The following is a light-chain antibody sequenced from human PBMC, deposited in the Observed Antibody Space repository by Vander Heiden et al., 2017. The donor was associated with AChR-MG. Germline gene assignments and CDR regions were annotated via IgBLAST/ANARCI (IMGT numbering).Light chain of an antibody. V-gene: IGKV1-39*01. CDR1: QSISSY. CDR3: QQSDSTPGT. J-gene: IGKJ1*01. Sequence: DIQMTQSPSSLSAYVGDRVTITCRASQSISSYLNWYQQKPGKAPKLLIYAASSLQSGVPSRFSGSGSGTDFTLTISSLQPEDFATYYCQQSDSTPGTFGQGTKVEIK. CDR2: AAS.